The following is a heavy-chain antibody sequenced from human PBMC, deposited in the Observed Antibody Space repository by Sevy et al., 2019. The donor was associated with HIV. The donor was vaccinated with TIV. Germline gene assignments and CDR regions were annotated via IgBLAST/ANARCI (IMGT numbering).Heavy chain of an antibody. D-gene: IGHD3-3*01. CDR2: IWYDGSNK. V-gene: IGHV3-33*01. CDR3: ARDLLRWGAFDI. Sequence: SLRLSCAASGFTFSSYGMHWVRQAPGKGLEWVAVIWYDGSNKYYADSVKGRFTISRDNSKNTLYLQMNSLRAEDTAVYYCARDLLRWGAFDIWGQGTMVTVSS. CDR1: GFTFSSYG. J-gene: IGHJ3*02.